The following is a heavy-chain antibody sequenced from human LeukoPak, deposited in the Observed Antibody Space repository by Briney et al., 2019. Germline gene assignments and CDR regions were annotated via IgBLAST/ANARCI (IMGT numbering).Heavy chain of an antibody. CDR2: IYSGGST. CDR1: GFTVSSNY. Sequence: PGGSLRLSCAASGFTVSSNYMSWVRQAPGKGLEWVSVIYSGGSTYYADSVKGRFTISRDNSKNTLYLQMNSLRAEDTAVYYCAREADCSGGSCYRGAFDIWGQGTMVTVSS. D-gene: IGHD2-15*01. CDR3: AREADCSGGSCYRGAFDI. J-gene: IGHJ3*02. V-gene: IGHV3-66*01.